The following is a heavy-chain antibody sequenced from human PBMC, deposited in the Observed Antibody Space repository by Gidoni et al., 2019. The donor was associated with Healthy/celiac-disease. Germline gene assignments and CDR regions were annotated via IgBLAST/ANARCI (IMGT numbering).Heavy chain of an antibody. V-gene: IGHV4-34*01. CDR2: INHSGST. J-gene: IGHJ4*02. D-gene: IGHD1-26*01. Sequence: QVQLQQWGAGLLKPSETLSLTCAVYGGSFSGYYWSWIRPPPGKGLEWIGEINHSGSTNYNPSLKSRVTISVDTSKNQFSLKLSSVTAADTAVYYCARARRSGNYFDYWGQGTLVTVSS. CDR3: ARARRSGNYFDY. CDR1: GGSFSGYY.